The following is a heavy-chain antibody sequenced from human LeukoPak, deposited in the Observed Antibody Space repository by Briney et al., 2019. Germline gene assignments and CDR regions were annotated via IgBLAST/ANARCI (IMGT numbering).Heavy chain of an antibody. Sequence: GGTLRLSCAASGFIFSNHGMNWVRQAPGKGLEWLSGVSPPGGGTYYADSVKGRFTISRDDSKNTLSLQMNSLRVEDTAVYYCARDLAWGAFDYRGQGTLVTVSS. D-gene: IGHD7-27*01. V-gene: IGHV3-23*01. J-gene: IGHJ4*02. CDR1: GFIFSNHG. CDR2: VSPPGGGT. CDR3: ARDLAWGAFDY.